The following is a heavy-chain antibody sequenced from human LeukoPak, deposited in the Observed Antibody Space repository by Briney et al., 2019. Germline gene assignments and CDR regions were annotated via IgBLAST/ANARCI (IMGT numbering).Heavy chain of an antibody. V-gene: IGHV4-61*02. CDR3: ARDSGSYDWALDY. Sequence: SETLSLTCTASGGSISSGSYYWSWIRQPAGKGLEWIGRIYTSGSTNYNPSLKSRVTISVDTSKNQFSLKLSSVTAADTAVYYCARDSGSYDWALDYWGQGTLVTVSS. D-gene: IGHD1-26*01. J-gene: IGHJ4*02. CDR2: IYTSGST. CDR1: GGSISSGSYY.